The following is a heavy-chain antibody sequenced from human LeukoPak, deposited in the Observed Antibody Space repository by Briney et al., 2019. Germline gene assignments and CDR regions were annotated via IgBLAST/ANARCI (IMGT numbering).Heavy chain of an antibody. Sequence: PGGSLRLSCAASGFNFSSYGMHWVRQAPGKGLEWVAFIRYDGSDKYYADSVKGRFTISRDTSKNTLYLQMNSLRAEDTAVYYCAREGLSSSGYYYWGQGTLVTVSS. V-gene: IGHV3-30*02. J-gene: IGHJ4*02. CDR2: IRYDGSDK. D-gene: IGHD3-22*01. CDR1: GFNFSSYG. CDR3: AREGLSSSGYYY.